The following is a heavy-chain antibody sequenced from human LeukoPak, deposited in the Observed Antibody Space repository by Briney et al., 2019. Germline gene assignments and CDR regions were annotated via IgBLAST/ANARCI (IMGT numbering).Heavy chain of an antibody. CDR2: ISYDGSNK. CDR1: GFTFSRYG. CDR3: AKDRYSGYDCFDY. D-gene: IGHD5-12*01. Sequence: PGRSLRLSCAASGFTFSRYGMHWVRQAPGKGLEWVAVISYDGSNKYYGDSAKGRFPISRDNSKNTLYLQMNSLRAEDTAVYYCAKDRYSGYDCFDYWGQGTLVTVSS. J-gene: IGHJ4*02. V-gene: IGHV3-30*18.